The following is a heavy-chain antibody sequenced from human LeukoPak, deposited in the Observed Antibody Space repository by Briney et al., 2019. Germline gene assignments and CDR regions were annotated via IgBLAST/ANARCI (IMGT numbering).Heavy chain of an antibody. Sequence: GSLRLSCAASGFTFSSYGMHWVRQAPGKGLEWVAVISYDGSNKYYADPVKGRFTISRDNSKNTLYLQMNSLRVEDTAVYYCARVGGHWGQGTLVTVSS. CDR1: GFTFSSYG. J-gene: IGHJ4*02. CDR3: ARVGGH. CDR2: ISYDGSNK. V-gene: IGHV3-30*03. D-gene: IGHD3-10*01.